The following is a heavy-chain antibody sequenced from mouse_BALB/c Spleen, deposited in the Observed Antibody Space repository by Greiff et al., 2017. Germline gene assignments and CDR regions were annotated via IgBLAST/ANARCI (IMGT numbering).Heavy chain of an antibody. CDR2: ILPGSGST. J-gene: IGHJ2*01. D-gene: IGHD1-1*01. CDR1: GYTFSSYW. Sequence: QVQLQQSGPELMKPGASVTISCKATGYTFSSYWIEWVKQRPGHGLEWIGEILPGSGSTNYNEKFKGKATFTADTSSNTAYMQLSSVAAEDSAVYYCARGYYGLYYFDYWGQGTTLTASS. CDR3: ARGYYGLYYFDY. V-gene: IGHV1-9*01.